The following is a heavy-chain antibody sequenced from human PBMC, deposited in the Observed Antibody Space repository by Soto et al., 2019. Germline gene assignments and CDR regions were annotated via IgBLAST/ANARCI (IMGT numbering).Heavy chain of an antibody. D-gene: IGHD3-10*01. Sequence: ASVKVSCKASGYTFTSYGISWVRQAPGQGLEWMGWISAYNGNTNYAQKLQGRVTMTTDTSTSTAYMELRSLRSDDTAVYYCARVGVTMVRGVITETYYDYMDVWGKGTTVTVSS. CDR2: ISAYNGNT. CDR1: GYTFTSYG. J-gene: IGHJ6*03. CDR3: ARVGVTMVRGVITETYYDYMDV. V-gene: IGHV1-18*01.